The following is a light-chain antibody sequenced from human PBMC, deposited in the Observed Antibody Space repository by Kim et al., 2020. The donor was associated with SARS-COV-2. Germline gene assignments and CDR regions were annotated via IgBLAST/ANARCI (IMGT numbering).Light chain of an antibody. Sequence: ASVGDDVTNTCRASQDIGNYLAWYQQKPGKVPKLLVYAASALKSGVPCRFSGRRSGTDFTLTISNLQPEDVATYYCQKYDSAPWTFGQGTKVDIK. CDR3: QKYDSAPWT. CDR2: AAS. V-gene: IGKV1-27*01. CDR1: QDIGNY. J-gene: IGKJ1*01.